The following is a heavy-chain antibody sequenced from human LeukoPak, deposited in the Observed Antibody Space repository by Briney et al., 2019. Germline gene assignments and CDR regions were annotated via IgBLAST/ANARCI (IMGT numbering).Heavy chain of an antibody. V-gene: IGHV3-74*01. CDR1: GFTFSSYW. CDR3: ARDYYGSHDY. D-gene: IGHD3-10*01. J-gene: IGHJ4*02. CDR2: IKSDGSST. Sequence: GGSLRLSCAASGFTFSSYWMHWVRQGPGKGLVWVSRIKSDGSSTNYADSVKGRFTISRDNAKNSLYLQMNSLRADDTAVYYCARDYYGSHDYWGQGALVTVSS.